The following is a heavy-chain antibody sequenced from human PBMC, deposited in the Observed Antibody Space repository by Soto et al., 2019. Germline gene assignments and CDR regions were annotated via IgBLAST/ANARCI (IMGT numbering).Heavy chain of an antibody. J-gene: IGHJ4*02. CDR3: AKLYWNPRYFDY. D-gene: IGHD1-1*01. CDR1: GFTFSSVA. Sequence: GSLRLSCAASGFTFSSVAMAWVRQAPGKGLEWVSGISDTAANTDYADSVKGRFTISRDNSRNTLYLQMNSLRAEDTAVYYCAKLYWNPRYFDYWGQGTRVTVSS. CDR2: ISDTAANT. V-gene: IGHV3-23*01.